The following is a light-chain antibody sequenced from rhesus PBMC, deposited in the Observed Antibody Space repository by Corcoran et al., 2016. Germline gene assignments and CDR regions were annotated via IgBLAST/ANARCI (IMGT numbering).Light chain of an antibody. J-gene: IGKJ1*01. CDR3: QETSNLWT. CDR1: QSVSSK. Sequence: EIVMTQSPATLSLSPGETATISCRTSQSVSSKLAWYQQKPGQAPRLLIYGASSRATGITDRFSGSGSGTDFTLTISSLEPEDFAVYYCQETSNLWTFGQGTKVEIK. CDR2: GAS. V-gene: IGKV3-31*02.